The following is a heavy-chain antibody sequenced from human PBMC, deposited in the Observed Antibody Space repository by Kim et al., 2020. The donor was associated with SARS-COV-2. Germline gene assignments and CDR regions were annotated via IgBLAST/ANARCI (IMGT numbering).Heavy chain of an antibody. Sequence: GGSLRLSCAASKFTFSSYGMHWVRQSPGKGLEWVAVISYDGNNKYYRDSVKGRFTISRDNSQNTLYLQMNSLRAEDTGVYYCAKGLNIERISVAGLHYWGQGVLPTVSS. V-gene: IGHV3-30*18. CDR3: AKGLNIERISVAGLHY. CDR1: KFTFSSYG. J-gene: IGHJ4*02. CDR2: ISYDGNNK. D-gene: IGHD6-19*01.